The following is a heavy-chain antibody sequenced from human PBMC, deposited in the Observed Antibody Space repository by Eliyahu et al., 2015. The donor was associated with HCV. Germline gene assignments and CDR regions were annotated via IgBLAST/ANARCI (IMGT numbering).Heavy chain of an antibody. CDR1: GYTFTSYA. D-gene: IGHD3-16*01. CDR3: ARDQLPFGGGDYYYYYGMDV. CDR2: INAGNGNT. V-gene: IGHV1-3*01. Sequence: QVQLVQSGAEVKKPGASVKVSCKASGYTFTSYAMHWVRQAPGQRLEWMGWINAGNGNTKYSQKFQGRVTITRDTSASTAYMELSSLRSEDTAVYYCARDQLPFGGGDYYYYYGMDVWGQGTTVTVSS. J-gene: IGHJ6*02.